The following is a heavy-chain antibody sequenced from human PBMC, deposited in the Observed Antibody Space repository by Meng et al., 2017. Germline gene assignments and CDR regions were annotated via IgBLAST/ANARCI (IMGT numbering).Heavy chain of an antibody. D-gene: IGHD1/OR15-1a*01. CDR1: GYTFTGYY. J-gene: IGHJ6*02. Sequence: ASVKVSCKASGYTFTGYYMHWVRQAPGQGLEWMGRINPNSGGTNYAQKFQGRVTMTRDTSISTAYMELSRLRSDDTAVYYCAVSAQLEQPYYYYYCGMDVWGQGTTVTVSS. V-gene: IGHV1-2*06. CDR2: INPNSGGT. CDR3: AVSAQLEQPYYYYYCGMDV.